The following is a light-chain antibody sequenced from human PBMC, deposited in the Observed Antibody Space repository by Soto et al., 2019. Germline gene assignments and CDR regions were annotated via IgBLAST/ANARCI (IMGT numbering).Light chain of an antibody. CDR2: GAS. CDR3: QQYDNSPSWT. J-gene: IGKJ1*01. CDR1: QSVSSDY. Sequence: EIVLTQSPGTLSLSPGERATLSCRASQSVSSDYLVWYQQKPGQAPRLIIYGASSRATGIPDRFSGSGSGTDFTLTISRLEPEDFAVYYCQQYDNSPSWTFGQGTKVDI. V-gene: IGKV3-20*01.